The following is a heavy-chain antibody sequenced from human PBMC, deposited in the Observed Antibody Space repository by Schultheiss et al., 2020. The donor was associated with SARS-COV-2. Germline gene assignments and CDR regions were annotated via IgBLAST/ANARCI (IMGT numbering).Heavy chain of an antibody. D-gene: IGHD2-8*01. CDR1: GFTFSSYS. V-gene: IGHV3-21*05. Sequence: GGSLRLSCAASGFTFSSYSMNWVRQAPGKGLEWVSYISSSSSYTNYADSVKGRFTISRDNAKNSLYLQMNSLRAEDTAVYYCARRRTAVYAIDWGQGTLVTVSS. CDR2: ISSSSSYT. J-gene: IGHJ4*02. CDR3: ARRRTAVYAID.